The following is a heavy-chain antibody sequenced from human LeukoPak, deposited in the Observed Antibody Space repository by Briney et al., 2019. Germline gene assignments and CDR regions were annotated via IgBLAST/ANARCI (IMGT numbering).Heavy chain of an antibody. J-gene: IGHJ4*02. D-gene: IGHD3/OR15-3a*01. CDR3: ARGTSGLVTTNDY. Sequence: GASVKVSCKAPGYTFTNYAMNWVRQAPGQGLEWMGWINTDTGNPTYAQGFTGRFVISLDTSVSTAYLQISSLKAEDTAVHYCARGTSGLVTTNDYWGQGTLVTVSS. V-gene: IGHV7-4-1*02. CDR1: GYTFTNYA. CDR2: INTDTGNP.